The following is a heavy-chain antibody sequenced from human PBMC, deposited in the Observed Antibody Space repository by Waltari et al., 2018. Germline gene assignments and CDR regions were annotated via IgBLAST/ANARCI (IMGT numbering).Heavy chain of an antibody. CDR1: GYTFTSYD. J-gene: IGHJ6*02. CDR3: ARLDIVVVTAIVYYYGMDV. Sequence: QVQLVQSGAEVKKPGASVKVSCKASGYTFTSYDINWVRQATGQGLEWMGWVEPKKGNTGYAQKSQGRVTMTRNTSISTAYMELSSLRSEDTAVYYWARLDIVVVTAIVYYYGMDVWGQGTTVTVSS. D-gene: IGHD2-21*02. V-gene: IGHV1-8*02. CDR2: VEPKKGNT.